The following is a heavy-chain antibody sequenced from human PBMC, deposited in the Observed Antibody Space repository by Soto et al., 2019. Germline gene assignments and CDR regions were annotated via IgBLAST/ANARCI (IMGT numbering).Heavy chain of an antibody. CDR2: ISGSSSTI. CDR1: GFTFSSFS. D-gene: IGHD2-15*01. CDR3: ARQGVVVEVDY. V-gene: IGHV3-48*01. J-gene: IGHJ4*02. Sequence: EVQLVESGGGLVQPGGSLRLSCAASGFTFSSFSMNWVRQAPGKGLEWVSYISGSSSTIYYADSVKGRFTVSRDNAKNSLYLQMNSLRAEDTAVYYCARQGVVVEVDYWGQGTLVTVSS.